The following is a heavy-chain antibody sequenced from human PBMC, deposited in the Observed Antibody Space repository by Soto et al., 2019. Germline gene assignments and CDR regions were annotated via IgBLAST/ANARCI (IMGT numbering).Heavy chain of an antibody. Sequence: QVQLVQSGAEVKKPGSSVKVSCKASGGTFSSYTISCVRQAPGQGLEWMGRIITILGIANYAQKFQGRVTITADKSTSTAYMEPSSLRSEDTAVYYCACSSTSAKYYYYGMDVWGQGTTVTVSS. CDR1: GGTFSSYT. CDR3: ACSSTSAKYYYYGMDV. D-gene: IGHD2-2*01. CDR2: IITILGIA. V-gene: IGHV1-69*02. J-gene: IGHJ6*02.